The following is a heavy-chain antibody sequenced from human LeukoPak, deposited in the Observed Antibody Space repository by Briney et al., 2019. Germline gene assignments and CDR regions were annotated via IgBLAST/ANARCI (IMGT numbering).Heavy chain of an antibody. D-gene: IGHD3-3*01. V-gene: IGHV4-39*01. CDR3: ASSITIFGVVQPFDY. J-gene: IGHJ4*02. CDR2: IYYSGST. Sequence: PSETLSLTCSVSGGSISSSIYYWGWIRQPPGKGLEWIGSIYYSGSTYYNPSLKSRVTISVDTSKNQFSLKLSSVTAADTAVYYCASSITIFGVVQPFDYWGQGTLVTVSS. CDR1: GGSISSSIYY.